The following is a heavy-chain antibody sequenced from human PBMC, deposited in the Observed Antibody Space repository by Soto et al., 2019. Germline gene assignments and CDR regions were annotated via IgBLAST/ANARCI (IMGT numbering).Heavy chain of an antibody. CDR1: GYTFTSYD. CDR3: ARALVPAAIGYYYYYMDV. J-gene: IGHJ6*03. Sequence: ASVKVSCKASGYTFTSYDINWVRQATGQGLEWMGWMNPNSGNTGYAQKFQGRVTMTRNTSISTAYMELSSLRSEDTAVYYCARALVPAAIGYYYYYMDVWGKGTTVTVS. D-gene: IGHD2-2*02. V-gene: IGHV1-8*01. CDR2: MNPNSGNT.